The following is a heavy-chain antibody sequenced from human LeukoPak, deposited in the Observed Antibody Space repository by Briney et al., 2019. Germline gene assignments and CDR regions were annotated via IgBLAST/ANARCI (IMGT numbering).Heavy chain of an antibody. CDR3: ARDYGDIPPDWYYDL. Sequence: MPSETLSLTCTASGGSISSYYWSWIRQPAGKGLEWIGRIYTSGSTNYNPSLKSRVTMSVDTSKNQFSLKLSSVTAADTAVYYCARDYGDIPPDWYYDLWGRGTLVTVSS. J-gene: IGHJ2*01. D-gene: IGHD4-17*01. CDR2: IYTSGST. V-gene: IGHV4-4*07. CDR1: GGSISSYY.